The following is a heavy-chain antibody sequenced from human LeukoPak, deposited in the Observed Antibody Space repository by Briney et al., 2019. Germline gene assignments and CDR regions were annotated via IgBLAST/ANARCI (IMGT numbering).Heavy chain of an antibody. CDR2: ISYDGSNE. CDR3: AKSASSYCSGISCLKYYFDY. D-gene: IGHD2-2*01. CDR1: RFTFSSFG. V-gene: IGHV3-30*18. Sequence: PGGSLRLSCAASRFTFSSFGMHWVRQAPGKGLEWVAVISYDGSNEYCADSVKGRFTISRDNSRNTLYLQMNSLRAADTAVYYCAKSASSYCSGISCLKYYFDYWGQGTLVTVSS. J-gene: IGHJ4*02.